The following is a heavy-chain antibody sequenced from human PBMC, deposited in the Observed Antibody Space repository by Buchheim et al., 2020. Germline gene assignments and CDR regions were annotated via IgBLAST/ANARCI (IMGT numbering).Heavy chain of an antibody. D-gene: IGHD3-22*01. CDR1: GGSISSSSYY. CDR2: IYYSGST. Sequence: QLQLQESGPGLVKPSETLSLTCTVSGGSISSSSYYWGWIRQPPGKGLEWIGSIYYSGSTYYNPSLKSRVTISVDTSKNQFSLKLSSVTAADTAVYYCARREYYYDSSGYYETFDYWGQGTL. CDR3: ARREYYYDSSGYYETFDY. V-gene: IGHV4-39*01. J-gene: IGHJ4*02.